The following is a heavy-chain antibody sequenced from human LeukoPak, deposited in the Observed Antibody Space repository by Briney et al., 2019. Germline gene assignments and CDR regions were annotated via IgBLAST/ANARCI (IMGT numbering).Heavy chain of an antibody. V-gene: IGHV4-31*09. D-gene: IGHD6-19*01. CDR3: ATTRGDSSGWNYWYFDL. Sequence: PSQTLSLTCTVSGGSISSGGYYWSWIRQHPGKGLEWIGYIYYSGSAYYNPSLKSRVTISVDKSKNQFSLKLSSVNAADTAVYYCATTRGDSSGWNYWYFDLWGRGTLVTVCS. CDR1: GGSISSGGYY. J-gene: IGHJ2*01. CDR2: IYYSGSA.